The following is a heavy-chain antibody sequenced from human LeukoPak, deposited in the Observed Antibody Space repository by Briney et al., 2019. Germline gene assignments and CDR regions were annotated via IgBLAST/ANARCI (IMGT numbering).Heavy chain of an antibody. CDR1: GGSISSSSYY. V-gene: IGHV4-39*01. D-gene: IGHD6-19*01. J-gene: IGHJ5*02. Sequence: PSETLSLTCTVSGGSISSSSYYWGWIRQPPGKGLEWIGSIYYSGSTYYNPSLKSRVTISVDTSKNQFSLKLSSVTAADTAVYYCASRSGWYYWFDPWGQGTLVTVSS. CDR3: ASRSGWYYWFDP. CDR2: IYYSGST.